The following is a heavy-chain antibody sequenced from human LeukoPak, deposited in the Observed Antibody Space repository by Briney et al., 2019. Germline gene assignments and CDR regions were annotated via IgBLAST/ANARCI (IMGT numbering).Heavy chain of an antibody. CDR1: GYTFSTYA. J-gene: IGHJ3*01. Sequence: GGSLRLSCTASGYTFSTYAMTWVRQAPGKGLEWVSAISGSGVNTYYADSEKGRFAASRDNSKNTLYLQMNSLRAEDTAVYYCARGRSGYGPFDAFDLWGQGTWVTVSS. V-gene: IGHV3-23*01. CDR3: ARGRSGYGPFDAFDL. CDR2: ISGSGVNT. D-gene: IGHD3-22*01.